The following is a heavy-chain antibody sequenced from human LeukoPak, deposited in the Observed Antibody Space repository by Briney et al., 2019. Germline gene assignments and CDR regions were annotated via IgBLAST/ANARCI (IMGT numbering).Heavy chain of an antibody. CDR2: SNTDGTI. V-gene: IGHV3-48*02. J-gene: IGHJ3*01. Sequence: GGSLRLSCAASGFTFSYYSMNWVRQAPGKGLEWISYSNTDGTISYADSVTGRFTISRDNAENSLYLQMNSLRDENTAVYFCVRDRDYAFDFWGQGTMVTVSS. CDR1: GFTFSYYS. CDR3: VRDRDYAFDF.